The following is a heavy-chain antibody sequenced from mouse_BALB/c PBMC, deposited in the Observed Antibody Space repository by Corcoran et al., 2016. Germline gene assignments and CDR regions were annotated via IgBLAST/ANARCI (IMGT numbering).Heavy chain of an antibody. CDR3: ARAGYYDYDGYAMDY. CDR1: GYTFTSYD. D-gene: IGHD2-4*01. V-gene: IGHV1S56*01. J-gene: IGHJ4*01. CDR2: IYPGDGST. Sequence: QVQLQQSGPDLVKPGALVKISCKASGYTFTSYDINWVKQRPGQGLEWIGWIYPGDGSTKYNEKFKGKATLTADKSSSTAYMQLSSLTSENSAVYFCARAGYYDYDGYAMDYWGQGTSVTVSS.